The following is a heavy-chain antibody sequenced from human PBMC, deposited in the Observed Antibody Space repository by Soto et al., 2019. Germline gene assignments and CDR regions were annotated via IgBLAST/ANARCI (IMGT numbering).Heavy chain of an antibody. CDR1: GYAFTTYG. J-gene: IGHJ4*02. V-gene: IGHV1-18*01. CDR2: ISAHNGNT. Sequence: QVHLVQSGAEVKKPGASVKVSCQGSGYAFTTYGITWVRQAPGPGLEWMGWISAHNGNTNYAQKLQGRVTVTRDPSTSTAYMELRSLRYDDTAVYYCARGGYGDYWGQGALVTVSS. D-gene: IGHD1-1*01. CDR3: ARGGYGDY.